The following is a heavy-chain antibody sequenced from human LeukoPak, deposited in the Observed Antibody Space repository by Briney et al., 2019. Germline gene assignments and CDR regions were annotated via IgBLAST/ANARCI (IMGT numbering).Heavy chain of an antibody. CDR2: SSGSGGGT. CDR3: VKESSCGADAFDI. Sequence: GGSLRLSCASSGFTFSIYAMSWVRQAPGKGLEWVSGSSGSGGGTYYAGSVKGRFTLSRDNSKNTLYLQMNSLRVEDTAIYYCVKESSCGADAFDIWGQGTMVTVSS. V-gene: IGHV3-23*01. D-gene: IGHD6-19*01. CDR1: GFTFSIYA. J-gene: IGHJ3*02.